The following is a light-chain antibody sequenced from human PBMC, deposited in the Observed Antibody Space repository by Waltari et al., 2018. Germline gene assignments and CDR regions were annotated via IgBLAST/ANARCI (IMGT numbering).Light chain of an antibody. CDR2: AAS. J-gene: IGKJ2*01. CDR3: QHYGSSPAYT. CDR1: QSIASSY. Sequence: EIVLTQSPGTLSLSPGERATLSCRASQSIASSYLTWYQQKPGQAPRLLIYAASSRATDIPDRFSGGGSGTDFTLTISRLEPEDFAEYYCQHYGSSPAYTFGQGTKLELK. V-gene: IGKV3-20*01.